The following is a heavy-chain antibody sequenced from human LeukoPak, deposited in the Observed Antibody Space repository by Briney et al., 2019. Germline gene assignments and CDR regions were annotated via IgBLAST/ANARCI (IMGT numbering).Heavy chain of an antibody. J-gene: IGHJ3*02. D-gene: IGHD3-22*01. CDR3: AKERITMIVVVIPDSFDI. CDR2: IWYDGSNK. V-gene: IGHV3-33*06. CDR1: GFTFSSYG. Sequence: PGGSLRLSCAASGFTFSSYGMHWVRQAPGEGLEWVAVIWYDGSNKYYADSVKGRFTISRDNSKNTLYLQMNSLRAEDTAVYYCAKERITMIVVVIPDSFDIWGQGTMVTVSS.